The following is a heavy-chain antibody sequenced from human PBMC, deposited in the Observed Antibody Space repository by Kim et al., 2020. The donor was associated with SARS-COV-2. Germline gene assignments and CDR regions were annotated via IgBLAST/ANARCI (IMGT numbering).Heavy chain of an antibody. CDR1: GYTFTSYA. V-gene: IGHV7-4-1*02. CDR3: AGPPNRTGTTGGMDD. Sequence: ASVKVSCKASGYTFTSYAMNWVRQAPGQGLEWMGWINTNTGNPTYAQGFTGRFVFSLDTSVSTAYLQISSLKAEDTAVYYCAGPPNRTGTTGGMDDWGQGTTVTVSS. J-gene: IGHJ6*02. D-gene: IGHD1-7*01. CDR2: INTNTGNP.